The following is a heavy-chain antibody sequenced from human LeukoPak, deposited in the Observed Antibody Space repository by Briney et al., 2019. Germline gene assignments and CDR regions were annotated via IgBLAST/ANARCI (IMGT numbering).Heavy chain of an antibody. Sequence: SEALSLTCTVSGGSISSYYWSWIRQPAGKGLEWIGRIYTSGSTNYNPSLKSRVTMSVDTSKNQFSLKLSSVTAADTAVYYCARGGYYDSSGYYWLFDYWGQGTLVTVSS. J-gene: IGHJ4*02. CDR3: ARGGYYDSSGYYWLFDY. CDR2: IYTSGST. CDR1: GGSISSYY. D-gene: IGHD3-22*01. V-gene: IGHV4-4*07.